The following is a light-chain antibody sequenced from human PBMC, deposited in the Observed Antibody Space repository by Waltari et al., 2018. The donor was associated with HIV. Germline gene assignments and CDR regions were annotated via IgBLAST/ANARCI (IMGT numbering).Light chain of an antibody. J-gene: IGLJ1*01. Sequence: QSALTQPASVSGSPGQSITISCTGTSSDVGGYIYVSWYQQHPGKAPKLMIYDVSNRPSGVSNRFSGSKSGNTASLTISGLQAEDEADYYCSSYTSTYVFGTGTKVTVL. V-gene: IGLV2-14*01. CDR1: SSDVGGYIY. CDR2: DVS. CDR3: SSYTSTYV.